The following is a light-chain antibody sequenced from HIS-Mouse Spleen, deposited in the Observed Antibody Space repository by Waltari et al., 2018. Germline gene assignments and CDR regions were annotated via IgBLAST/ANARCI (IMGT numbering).Light chain of an antibody. CDR3: QQLNSYPPT. CDR2: AAS. CDR1: QSLLHSNGYNY. Sequence: TQSPLSLPVTPGEPASISCRSSQSLLHSNGYNYLDWYQQKPGKAPKLLIYAASTLQSGVPSRFSGSGSGTEFTLTISSLQPEDFATYYCQQLNSYPPTFGQGTKVEIK. J-gene: IGKJ1*01. V-gene: IGKV1-9*01.